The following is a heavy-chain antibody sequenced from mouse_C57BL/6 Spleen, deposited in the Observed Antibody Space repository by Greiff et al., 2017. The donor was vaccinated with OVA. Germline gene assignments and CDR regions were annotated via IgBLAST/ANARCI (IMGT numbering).Heavy chain of an antibody. J-gene: IGHJ1*03. D-gene: IGHD1-1*01. V-gene: IGHV2-6-1*01. CDR3: ARQYYGSSSWYFDV. Sequence: VQLVESGPGLVAPSQSLSITCTASGFSLTSYGVHWVRQPPGKGLEWLVVIWSDGSSTYNSALKSRLSISKDNSNSQVFLKMNSIQTDDTAVYYCARQYYGSSSWYFDVWGTGTTVTVSS. CDR2: IWSDGSS. CDR1: GFSLTSYG.